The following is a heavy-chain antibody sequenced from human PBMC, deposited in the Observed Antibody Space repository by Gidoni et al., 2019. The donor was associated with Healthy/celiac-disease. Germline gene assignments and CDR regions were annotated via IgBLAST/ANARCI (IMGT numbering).Heavy chain of an antibody. Sequence: QLHLQASGSGLVKPSQTLSLTCAVPGGSISSGGFSWSWIRPPPGKGLEWIGYIYHSGSTYYNPSLKSRVTISVDRAKNQFYLKLSSVTAADTAVYYCAGYGDYVSHWFDPWGQGTLVTVSS. D-gene: IGHD4-17*01. CDR3: AGYGDYVSHWFDP. J-gene: IGHJ5*02. CDR2: IYHSGST. CDR1: GGSISSGGFS. V-gene: IGHV4-30-2*01.